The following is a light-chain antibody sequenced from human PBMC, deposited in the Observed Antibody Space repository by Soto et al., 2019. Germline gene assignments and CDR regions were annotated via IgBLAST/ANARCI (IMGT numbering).Light chain of an antibody. CDR3: QRRSSWPSS. CDR2: DAS. J-gene: IGKJ4*01. Sequence: DIVLTQSPATLSLSPGERATLSCRASQSVSIFLAWYQQKPGQAPRLLIYDASNRATGIPARFSGSGSGTDFTLTISSLEPEDSAVYYCQRRSSWPSSFGGGTKVEIK. V-gene: IGKV3-11*01. CDR1: QSVSIF.